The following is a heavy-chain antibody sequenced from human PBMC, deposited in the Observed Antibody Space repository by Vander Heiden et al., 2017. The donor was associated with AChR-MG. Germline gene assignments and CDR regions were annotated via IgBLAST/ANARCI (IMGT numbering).Heavy chain of an antibody. D-gene: IGHD3-10*01. Sequence: EVQLVESGGGLVKPGGPLRLSCAASGFTFSSYSMNWGRQAPGKGLEWVSSISSSSSYIYYADSVKGRFTISRDNAKNSLYLQMNSLRAEDTAVYYCAIEGVVRGVIDYWGQVTLVTVSS. CDR2: ISSSSSYI. CDR1: GFTFSSYS. CDR3: AIEGVVRGVIDY. J-gene: IGHJ4*02. V-gene: IGHV3-21*01.